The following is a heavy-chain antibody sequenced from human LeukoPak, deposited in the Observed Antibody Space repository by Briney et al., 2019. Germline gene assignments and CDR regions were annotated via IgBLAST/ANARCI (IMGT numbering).Heavy chain of an antibody. Sequence: GGSLRLSCAASGFTFSSYWMHWVRQAPGKGLVWVSRINSDGSSTSYADSVKGRFTISRDNSKNTLYLQMNSLRAEDTAVYYCAKYFGIAVAARLDYWGQGTLVTVSS. CDR1: GFTFSSYW. CDR2: INSDGSST. J-gene: IGHJ4*02. D-gene: IGHD6-19*01. V-gene: IGHV3-74*01. CDR3: AKYFGIAVAARLDY.